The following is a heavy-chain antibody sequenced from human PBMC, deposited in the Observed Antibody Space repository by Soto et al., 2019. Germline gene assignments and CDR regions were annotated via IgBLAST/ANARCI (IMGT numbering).Heavy chain of an antibody. D-gene: IGHD5-12*01. CDR1: GGTFSSYA. CDR2: IIPIFGTA. V-gene: IGHV1-69*01. CDR3: ARATRWLQEQYYFDY. Sequence: QVQLVQSGAEVKKPGSSVKVSCKASGGTFSSYAISWVRQAPGQGLEWMGGIIPIFGTANYAQKFQGRVTITADETKGKAYMELSSLRSEDTAVYYCARATRWLQEQYYFDYWGQGTLVTVSS. J-gene: IGHJ4*02.